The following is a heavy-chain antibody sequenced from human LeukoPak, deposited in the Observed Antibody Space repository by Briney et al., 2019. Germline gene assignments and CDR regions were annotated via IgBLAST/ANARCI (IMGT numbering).Heavy chain of an antibody. CDR3: AKDVHGVTMILSKPCDI. Sequence: GGSLRLSCAVSRFTFSNYAMNWVRQAPGKGLEWVSGISGNGDSTYYADSVKGRFTISRDNSKNTLYLQMNNLRAEDTAVYYCAKDVHGVTMILSKPCDIWGQGTMVTVSS. D-gene: IGHD3-22*01. CDR1: RFTFSNYA. J-gene: IGHJ3*02. V-gene: IGHV3-23*01. CDR2: ISGNGDST.